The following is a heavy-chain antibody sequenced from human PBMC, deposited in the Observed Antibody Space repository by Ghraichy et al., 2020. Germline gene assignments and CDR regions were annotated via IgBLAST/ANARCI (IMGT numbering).Heavy chain of an antibody. CDR2: IRSKAYGGTT. D-gene: IGHD6-6*01. CDR3: TRERFRSSSGKRYGMDV. J-gene: IGHJ6*02. Sequence: GGSLRLSCTASGFTFGDYAMSWFRQAPGKGLEWVGFIRSKAYGGTTEYAASVKGRFTISRDDSKSIAYLQMNSLKTEDTAVYYCTRERFRSSSGKRYGMDVWGQGTTVTVSS. CDR1: GFTFGDYA. V-gene: IGHV3-49*03.